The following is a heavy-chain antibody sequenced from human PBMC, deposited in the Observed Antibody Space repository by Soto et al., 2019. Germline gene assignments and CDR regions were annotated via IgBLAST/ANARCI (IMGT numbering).Heavy chain of an antibody. V-gene: IGHV1-18*01. CDR2: ISAYNGNT. Sequence: GASVKVSCKASGYTFTSYGISWVRQAPGQGLEWMGWISAYNGNTNYAQKLQGRVTMTTDTSTSTAYMELRSLRSDDTAVYYCARVHHDFWSGYLTTYGMDVWGQGTTVTVSS. CDR3: ARVHHDFWSGYLTTYGMDV. D-gene: IGHD3-3*01. CDR1: GYTFTSYG. J-gene: IGHJ6*02.